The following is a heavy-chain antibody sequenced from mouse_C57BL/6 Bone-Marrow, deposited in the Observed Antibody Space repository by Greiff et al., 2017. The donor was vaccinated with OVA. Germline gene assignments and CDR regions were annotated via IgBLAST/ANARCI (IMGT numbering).Heavy chain of an antibody. V-gene: IGHV5-12*01. CDR2: ISNGGGST. CDR1: GFTFSDYY. Sequence: EVKLMESGGGLVQPGGSLKLSCAASGFTFSDYYMYWVRQTPEKRLEWVAYISNGGGSTYYPDTVKGRFTISRDNAKNTLYLQMSRLKSEDTAMYYCARHPTYWGQVTLVTVSA. J-gene: IGHJ3*01. CDR3: ARHPTY.